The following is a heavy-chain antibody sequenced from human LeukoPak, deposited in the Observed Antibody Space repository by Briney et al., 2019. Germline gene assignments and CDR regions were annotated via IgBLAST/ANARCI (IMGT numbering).Heavy chain of an antibody. D-gene: IGHD1-20*01. CDR3: ARGEGGNWNDDDSYGDY. CDR1: GYTFTSYG. J-gene: IGHJ4*02. Sequence: ASVKVSCKASGYTFTSYGISWVRQAPGQGLECIGWISAYNGNTNYAQKLQGRVTMTTDTSTSTAYMELRSLRSDDTAVYYCARGEGGNWNDDDSYGDYWGQGTLVTVSS. V-gene: IGHV1-18*01. CDR2: ISAYNGNT.